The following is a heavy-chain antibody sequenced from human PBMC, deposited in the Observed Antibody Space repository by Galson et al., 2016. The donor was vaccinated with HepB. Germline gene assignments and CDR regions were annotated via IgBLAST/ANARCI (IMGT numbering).Heavy chain of an antibody. D-gene: IGHD3-3*01. Sequence: SLRLSCAASGFTFNNYWIHWVRQSPGNGLVWVSRISGDGRNTNYADSVKGRFTISRDNAKNTVYLHMNRLRAEDTAVYYCAREVYYDFWSGYNGAFDVWGQGTKVTVSS. CDR1: GFTFNNYW. J-gene: IGHJ3*01. CDR3: AREVYYDFWSGYNGAFDV. V-gene: IGHV3-74*01. CDR2: ISGDGRNT.